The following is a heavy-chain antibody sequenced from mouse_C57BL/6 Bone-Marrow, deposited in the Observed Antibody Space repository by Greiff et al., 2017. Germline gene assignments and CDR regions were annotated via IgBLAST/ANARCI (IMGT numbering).Heavy chain of an antibody. CDR1: GYSITSGYY. J-gene: IGHJ4*01. V-gene: IGHV3-6*01. Sequence: DVHLVESGPGLVKPSQSLSLTCSVTGYSITSGYYWNWIRQFPGNKLEWMGYISYDGSNNYNPSLKNRISITRDTSKNQFFLKLNSVTTEDTATYYCARAGTYAMDYWGQGTSVTVSS. CDR3: ARAGTYAMDY. CDR2: ISYDGSN. D-gene: IGHD4-1*01.